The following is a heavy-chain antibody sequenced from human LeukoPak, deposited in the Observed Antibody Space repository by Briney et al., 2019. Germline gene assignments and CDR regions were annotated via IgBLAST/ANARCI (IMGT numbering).Heavy chain of an antibody. V-gene: IGHV3-53*01. Sequence: PGGSLRLSCEASGFTVSSTHMVWVRQAPGKGLEWVSVTYTGGNSYYAGSVQGRFIISRGISKNTLYLQMNNLRAEDSALYYCARGGRGSAAVVAPRSFDIWGQGTMVTVSS. CDR2: TYTGGNS. J-gene: IGHJ3*02. CDR3: ARGGRGSAAVVAPRSFDI. CDR1: GFTVSSTH. D-gene: IGHD3-22*01.